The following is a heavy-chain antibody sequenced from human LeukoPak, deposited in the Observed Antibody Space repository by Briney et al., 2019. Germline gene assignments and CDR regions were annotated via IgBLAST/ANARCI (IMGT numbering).Heavy chain of an antibody. V-gene: IGHV1-18*01. D-gene: IGHD6-6*01. CDR2: ISAYNGNT. J-gene: IGHJ4*02. CDR3: ARDRFEYSSSDY. CDR1: GYTFTSYG. Sequence: ASVKVSCKASGYTFTSYGVSWVRQAPGQGLEWMGWISAYNGNTNYAQKLQGRVTMTTDTSTSTAYMELRSLRSDDTAVYYCARDRFEYSSSDYWGQGTLVTVSS.